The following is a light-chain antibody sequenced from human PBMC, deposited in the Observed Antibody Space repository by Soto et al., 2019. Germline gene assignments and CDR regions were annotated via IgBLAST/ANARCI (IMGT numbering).Light chain of an antibody. CDR1: TSDF. CDR3: SSYTRRATLV. V-gene: IGLV2-14*01. J-gene: IGLJ2*01. Sequence: QSALTHPASVSGSSGQSITISCTGTTSDFVSWYQQSPGQAPKLIIYEVANRPSGVSDRFSGSKSGNTASLTISGLRAEDEADYYCSSYTRRATLVFGGGTKLTVL. CDR2: EVA.